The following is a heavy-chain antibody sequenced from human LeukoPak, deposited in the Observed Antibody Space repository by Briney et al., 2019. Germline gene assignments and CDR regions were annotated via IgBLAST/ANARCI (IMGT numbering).Heavy chain of an antibody. J-gene: IGHJ5*02. CDR1: GFIFSDYW. CDR3: VRDRPHNWFDP. V-gene: IGHV3-74*01. Sequence: GGSLRLSCAASGFIFSDYWMHWVRQAPGKGLVWVSGINTDGSRATYADSVKGRFTFSRDNAKNTLYLQMSSLRDEETAVYYCVRDRPHNWFDPWGQGTLVTVSS. CDR2: INTDGSRA.